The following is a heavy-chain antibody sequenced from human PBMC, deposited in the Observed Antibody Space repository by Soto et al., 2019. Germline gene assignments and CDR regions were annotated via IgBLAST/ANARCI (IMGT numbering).Heavy chain of an antibody. CDR3: ARDLEDSSSLGY. CDR1: GGSISSGNYY. D-gene: IGHD6-6*01. V-gene: IGHV4-31*03. J-gene: IGHJ4*02. CDR2: IYHSGST. Sequence: SETLSLTCTVSGGSISSGNYYWSWIRQRPWQGLEWIGYIYHSGSTLYNPSLKSRLTISVDTSKNQFSLKLTSVTAADTALYYCARDLEDSSSLGYWGQGTLVTVSS.